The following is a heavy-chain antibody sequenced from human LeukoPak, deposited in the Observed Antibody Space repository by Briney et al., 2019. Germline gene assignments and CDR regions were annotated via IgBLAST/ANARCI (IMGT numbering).Heavy chain of an antibody. CDR3: AKGRRSSWYSIDY. V-gene: IGHV3-23*01. CDR1: AFTFSGYA. Sequence: GGSLRLSCAASAFTFSGYAMSWVRQAPGEGLEWGSAISGSGGSAYYADSGKGRFTISRDKSTNTLYLQMNSLRAEDTAVYYCAKGRRSSWYSIDYWGQGTLVTASS. D-gene: IGHD6-13*01. J-gene: IGHJ4*02. CDR2: ISGSGGSA.